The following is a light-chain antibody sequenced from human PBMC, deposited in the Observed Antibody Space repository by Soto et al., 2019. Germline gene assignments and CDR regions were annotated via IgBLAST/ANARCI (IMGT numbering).Light chain of an antibody. CDR1: QSIGTN. CDR3: QQPYSAPPL. CDR2: AVS. Sequence: DIQMTQSPSSLSASIGDRVTLTCRASQSIGTNLNWYQQRPGKAAKLLIYAVSSLQSGVSSRFSGSGSGTHCTLSINSRQREHFATYYCQQPYSAPPLFGQGTKVDIK. J-gene: IGKJ1*01. V-gene: IGKV1-39*01.